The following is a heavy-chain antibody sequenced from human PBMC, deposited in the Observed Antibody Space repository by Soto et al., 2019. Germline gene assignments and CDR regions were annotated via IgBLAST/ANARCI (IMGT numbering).Heavy chain of an antibody. Sequence: ASVKVSCKASGFTFITYDFSWVLQGAGQGLEWMGWMNPNNGNAGFAQKFQGRVTITADKSTSTAYMELSSLTSEDTAVYYCARGRRGGSRGWFDPWGQGTLVTVSS. D-gene: IGHD2-15*01. CDR2: MNPNNGNA. CDR3: ARGRRGGSRGWFDP. CDR1: GFTFITYD. J-gene: IGHJ5*02. V-gene: IGHV1-8*01.